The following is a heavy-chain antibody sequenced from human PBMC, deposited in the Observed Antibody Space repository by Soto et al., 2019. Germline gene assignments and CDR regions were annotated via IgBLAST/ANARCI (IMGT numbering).Heavy chain of an antibody. CDR1: GGSITSSNYY. V-gene: IGHV4-39*01. CDR3: ARHGPTWVAQVLYFDY. D-gene: IGHD7-27*01. Sequence: QLQLQESGPRLVKPSETLSLTCTVSGGSITSSNYYWGWIRQPPGKGLEWIGTIYYSGTTSYHPSLKSRVTISAYTSKNQFSLRLSSVTAADTAVYYCARHGPTWVAQVLYFDYWGQGALVTVSS. CDR2: IYYSGTT. J-gene: IGHJ4*02.